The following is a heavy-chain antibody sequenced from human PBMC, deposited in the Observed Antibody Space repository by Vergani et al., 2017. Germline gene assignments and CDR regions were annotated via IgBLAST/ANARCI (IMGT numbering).Heavy chain of an antibody. Sequence: QVQLQESGPGLVKPSETLPLTCAVSGYSINSDFYWGWIRQPPGKGLEWIATIYPSGNTYYNPSLNSRLTMSVDTSKNQFSLKLNSMTAADTAVYYCARRPTWELGAFDIWGQGTLVTVSS. CDR2: IYPSGNT. J-gene: IGHJ3*02. D-gene: IGHD1-26*01. V-gene: IGHV4-38-2*01. CDR1: GYSINSDFY. CDR3: ARRPTWELGAFDI.